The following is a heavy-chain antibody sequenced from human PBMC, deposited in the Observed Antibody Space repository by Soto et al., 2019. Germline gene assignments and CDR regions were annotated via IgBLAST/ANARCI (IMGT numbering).Heavy chain of an antibody. CDR3: ARDRSGSGWHGGSYYGMDV. Sequence: QVQLVQSGAEVKKPGSSVKVSCKASGGTFSSYAISWVRQAPGQGLEWMGGIIPIFGTANYAQQFQGRVTITADESTSTAYMGLSSLRSEDTAVYYGARDRSGSGWHGGSYYGMDVCGQGTTVTVSS. CDR1: GGTFSSYA. V-gene: IGHV1-69*01. J-gene: IGHJ6*02. CDR2: IIPIFGTA. D-gene: IGHD6-19*01.